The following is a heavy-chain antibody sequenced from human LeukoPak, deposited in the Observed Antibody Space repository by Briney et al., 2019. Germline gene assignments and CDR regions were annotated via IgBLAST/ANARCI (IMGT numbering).Heavy chain of an antibody. CDR1: GFTFSTYS. CDR2: IDSTSTYI. D-gene: IGHD6-6*01. Sequence: PGGSLRLSCAASGFTFSTYSMNWVRQAPGKGLEWVSSIDSTSTYIYYADSVKGRFTISRDNAKNSLYLQMNSLRAEDTALYYCARDFRIAAPRGVWGQGTLVTVSA. J-gene: IGHJ4*02. CDR3: ARDFRIAAPRGV. V-gene: IGHV3-21*01.